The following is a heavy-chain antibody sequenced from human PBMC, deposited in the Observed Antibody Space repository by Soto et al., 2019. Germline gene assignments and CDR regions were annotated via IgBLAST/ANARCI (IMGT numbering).Heavy chain of an antibody. J-gene: IGHJ6*02. CDR2: IYSGGST. Sequence: GGSLRLSCAASGFTVSSNYMSWVRQAPGKGLEWVSVIYSGGSTYYADSVKGRFTISRHNSKNTLYLQMNSLRAEDTAVYYCARDLGGDSLYYYYGMDVWGQGTTVTVSS. CDR1: GFTVSSNY. V-gene: IGHV3-53*04. CDR3: ARDLGGDSLYYYYGMDV. D-gene: IGHD4-17*01.